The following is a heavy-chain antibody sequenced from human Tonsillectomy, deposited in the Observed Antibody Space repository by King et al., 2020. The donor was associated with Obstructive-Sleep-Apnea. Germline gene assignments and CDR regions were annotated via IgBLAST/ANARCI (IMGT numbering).Heavy chain of an antibody. CDR3: ASDLRLGSFSEDY. CDR1: GYSISSGNY. D-gene: IGHD5-12*01. Sequence: LQLQESGPGLVKPSETLSLICTVSGYSISSGNYWGWIRQPPGKGLQWIASIFHSGSTYYNPSLKSRVTISVDTSKNQFSLKLSSVTAADTAVYYCASDLRLGSFSEDYWGQGTPVTVSS. CDR2: IFHSGST. V-gene: IGHV4-38-2*02. J-gene: IGHJ4*02.